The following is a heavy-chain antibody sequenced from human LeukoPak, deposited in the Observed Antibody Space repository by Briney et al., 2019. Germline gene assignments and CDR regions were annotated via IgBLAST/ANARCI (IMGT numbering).Heavy chain of an antibody. CDR3: ARVDGGIVVGAVDI. V-gene: IGHV1-69*04. D-gene: IGHD2-15*01. J-gene: IGHJ3*02. CDR2: IIPILGIA. CDR1: GGTFSSYA. Sequence: ASVKVSCKASGGTFSSYAISWVRQAPGQGLEWMGRIIPILGIANYAQKFQGRVTITADKSTSTAYMELSSLRSEDTAVYYCARVDGGIVVGAVDIWGERTMVTVSS.